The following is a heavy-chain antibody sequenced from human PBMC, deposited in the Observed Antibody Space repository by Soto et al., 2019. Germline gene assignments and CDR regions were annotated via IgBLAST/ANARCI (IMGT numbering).Heavy chain of an antibody. V-gene: IGHV4-34*01. D-gene: IGHD3-16*01. CDR2: INHSGST. Sequence: SETLSLTCAVYGGSFSGYYWSWIRQPPGKGLEWIGGINHSGSTNYNPSLKSRVTISVDTSKNQFSLKLSSVTAADTAVYYCARNAGLRSDYWGQGTLVTVSS. CDR3: ARNAGLRSDY. CDR1: GGSFSGYY. J-gene: IGHJ4*02.